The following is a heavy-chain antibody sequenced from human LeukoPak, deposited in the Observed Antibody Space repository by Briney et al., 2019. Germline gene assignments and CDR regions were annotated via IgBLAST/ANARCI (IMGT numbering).Heavy chain of an antibody. CDR2: IWYDGSNK. CDR3: AKDQEGWIRYYFDY. D-gene: IGHD5-18*01. J-gene: IGHJ4*02. Sequence: PGGSLRLSCAASGFTFSSYGMHWVRQAPGKGLEWVAVIWYDGSNKYYADSVKGRFTISRDNSKNTLYLQMNSLRAEDTAVYYCAKDQEGWIRYYFDYWGQGTLVTVSS. V-gene: IGHV3-30*02. CDR1: GFTFSSYG.